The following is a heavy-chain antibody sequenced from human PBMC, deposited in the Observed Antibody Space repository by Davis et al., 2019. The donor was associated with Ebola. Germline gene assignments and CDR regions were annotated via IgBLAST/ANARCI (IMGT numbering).Heavy chain of an antibody. V-gene: IGHV3-30*03. Sequence: PGGSLRLSCAASGFTFSNYWMTWVRQAPGKGLEWVAVISYDGSNKYYADSVKGRFTISRDNSKNTLYLQMNSLRAEDTAVYYCASLGAMVRGVKPCWGQGTLVTVSS. CDR2: ISYDGSNK. J-gene: IGHJ4*02. CDR3: ASLGAMVRGVKPC. CDR1: GFTFSNYW. D-gene: IGHD3-10*01.